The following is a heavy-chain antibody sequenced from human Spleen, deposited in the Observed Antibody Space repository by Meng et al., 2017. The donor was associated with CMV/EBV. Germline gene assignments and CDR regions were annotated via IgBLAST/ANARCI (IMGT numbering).Heavy chain of an antibody. J-gene: IGHJ4*02. CDR1: GFTVSSNY. D-gene: IGHD2-2*01. Sequence: GESLKISCAASGFTVSSNYMSWVRQAPGKGLEWVSVIYSGGNTYYADSVKGRFTISRDNSKNTLYLQMNSLRAEDTAVYYCAKGGWAVVVPAAIAFDYWGQGTLVTVSS. CDR2: IYSGGNT. V-gene: IGHV3-53*01. CDR3: AKGGWAVVVPAAIAFDY.